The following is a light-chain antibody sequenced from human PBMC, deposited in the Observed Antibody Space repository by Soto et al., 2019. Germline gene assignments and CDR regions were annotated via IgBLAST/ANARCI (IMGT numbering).Light chain of an antibody. J-gene: IGKJ4*01. V-gene: IGKV1-5*01. CDR3: QQYNSYPLT. CDR2: DAS. CDR1: QSISSW. Sequence: DIQMTQSPSTLSASVGDRVTITCRASQSISSWLAWYQQKPGKAPKLLIYDASSLESGVPSRFSGSGSGTEFSPTISSMQPDEFAAYYCQQYNSYPLTFGGGTKVEIK.